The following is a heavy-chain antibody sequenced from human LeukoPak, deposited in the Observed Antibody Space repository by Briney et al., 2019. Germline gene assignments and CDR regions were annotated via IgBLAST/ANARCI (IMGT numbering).Heavy chain of an antibody. V-gene: IGHV4-4*02. CDR3: ARDRDGYKGGWFDP. D-gene: IGHD5-24*01. Sequence: SGTLSLTCAVSGGSISSSNWWSWVRQPPGKGLEWIGEIYHSGSTNYNPSLKSRVTISVDTSKNQFSLKLSSVTAADTAVYYCARDRDGYKGGWFDPWGQGTLVTVSS. CDR1: GGSISSSNW. J-gene: IGHJ5*02. CDR2: IYHSGST.